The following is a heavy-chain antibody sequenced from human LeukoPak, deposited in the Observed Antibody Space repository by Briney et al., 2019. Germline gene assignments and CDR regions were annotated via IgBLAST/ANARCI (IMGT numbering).Heavy chain of an antibody. CDR1: GGSISNYY. CDR2: IYYSGST. D-gene: IGHD2-2*01. CDR3: GMYLKPSALSVFDI. V-gene: IGHV4-59*01. Sequence: SETLSLTCTVSGGSISNYYWSWIRQPPGKGLEWIGYIYYSGSTNYNPSLKSRVTISVDTSKNQFALKLSSVTAADTAVYYCGMYLKPSALSVFDIWGQGTMVTVSS. J-gene: IGHJ3*02.